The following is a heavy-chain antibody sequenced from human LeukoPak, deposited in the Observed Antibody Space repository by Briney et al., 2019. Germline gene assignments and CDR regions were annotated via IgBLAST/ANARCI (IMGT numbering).Heavy chain of an antibody. CDR2: ISAYNGKT. D-gene: IGHD3-22*01. J-gene: IGHJ4*02. Sequence: ASVKVSCKASGYTFTGYYMHWVRQAPGQGLEWMGWISAYNGKTNYAQKFQGRVTMTTDTSTSTAYMDLMSLRSDDTAVYYCARWSDYYDRSVYQYYFGYWGQGTLVIVSS. CDR1: GYTFTGYY. V-gene: IGHV1-18*04. CDR3: ARWSDYYDRSVYQYYFGY.